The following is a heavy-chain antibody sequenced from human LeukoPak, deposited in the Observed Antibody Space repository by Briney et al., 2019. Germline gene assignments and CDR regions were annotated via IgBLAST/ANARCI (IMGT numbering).Heavy chain of an antibody. V-gene: IGHV4-59*01. CDR3: ARDLGLYYFDY. CDR2: IYYSGST. J-gene: IGHJ4*02. Sequence: PSETLSLTCTVSGGSISSYYWSWIRQPPGKGLEWIGYIYYSGSTNYNPPLKSRVTISVDTSKNQFSLKLSSVTAADTAVYYCARDLGLYYFDYWGQGTLVTVSS. CDR1: GGSISSYY.